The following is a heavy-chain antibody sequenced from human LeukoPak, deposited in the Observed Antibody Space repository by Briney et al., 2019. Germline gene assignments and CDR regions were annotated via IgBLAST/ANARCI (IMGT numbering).Heavy chain of an antibody. V-gene: IGHV4-59*01. D-gene: IGHD3-16*02. CDR1: GGPISSYY. J-gene: IGHJ4*02. Sequence: SETLSLTCTVSGGPISSYYWSWIRQPTGKGLEWIAYISDSGSTKYNPSLESRVTMSVDASMTHFSLRLSSVTAADSAVYYCARVRIEYRSPYFDYWGQGTLVTVSS. CDR2: ISDSGST. CDR3: ARVRIEYRSPYFDY.